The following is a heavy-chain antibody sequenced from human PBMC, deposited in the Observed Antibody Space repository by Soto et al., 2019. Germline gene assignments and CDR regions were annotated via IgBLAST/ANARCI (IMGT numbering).Heavy chain of an antibody. Sequence: PGESLKISCKGSGYSFTSYWISWVRQMPGKGLEWMGRIDPSDSYTNYSPSFQGHVTISADKSISTAYLQWSSLKASDTAMYYCARHPYYYDSSGTDAAPYYCYGMDVWGQGTTVTVSS. CDR3: ARHPYYYDSSGTDAAPYYCYGMDV. CDR2: IDPSDSYT. D-gene: IGHD3-22*01. J-gene: IGHJ6*02. V-gene: IGHV5-10-1*01. CDR1: GYSFTSYW.